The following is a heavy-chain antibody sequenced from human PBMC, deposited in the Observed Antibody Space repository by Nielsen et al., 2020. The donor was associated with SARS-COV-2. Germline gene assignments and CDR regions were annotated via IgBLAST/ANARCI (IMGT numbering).Heavy chain of an antibody. CDR2: IYYRGST. D-gene: IGHD7-27*01. CDR3: ARVWGGDAFDI. V-gene: IGHV4-59*08. Sequence: SETLSLTCTVSGGSISSHFWSWVRQPPGKGLEWIGYIYYRGSTQYNPSLKSRITMSVDTSRNHFSLKMSSLTAADTAVYYCARVWGGDAFDIWGPGTLVTVSP. CDR1: GGSISSHF. J-gene: IGHJ3*02.